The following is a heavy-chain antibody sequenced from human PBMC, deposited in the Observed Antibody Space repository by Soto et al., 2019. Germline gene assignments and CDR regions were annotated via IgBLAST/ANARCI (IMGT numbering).Heavy chain of an antibody. CDR2: INAGNGNT. CDR3: ARLSWNYHWFDP. CDR1: GYTFTSYA. J-gene: IGHJ5*02. D-gene: IGHD1-7*01. Sequence: ASVKVSCKASGYTFTSYAMHWVRQAPGQRLEWMGWINAGNGNTKYSQKFQGRVTITRDTSAGTAYMELSSLRSEDTAVYYCARLSWNYHWFDPWGQGTLVTVSS. V-gene: IGHV1-3*01.